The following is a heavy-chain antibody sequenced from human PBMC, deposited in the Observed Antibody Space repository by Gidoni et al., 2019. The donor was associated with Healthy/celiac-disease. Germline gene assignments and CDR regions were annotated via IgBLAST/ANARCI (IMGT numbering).Heavy chain of an antibody. CDR2: ISGSGGST. Sequence: EVQLLESGGGLVQPGGSLGLSCAASRFTFSSYAMSWVRQAPGKGLGWVSAISGSGGSTYYAYSVKGRFTISRDNSKNTLYLQMNSLRAEDTAVYYCAKDPHGIAGVMDVWGQGTTVTVSS. CDR1: RFTFSSYA. J-gene: IGHJ6*02. D-gene: IGHD6-13*01. CDR3: AKDPHGIAGVMDV. V-gene: IGHV3-23*01.